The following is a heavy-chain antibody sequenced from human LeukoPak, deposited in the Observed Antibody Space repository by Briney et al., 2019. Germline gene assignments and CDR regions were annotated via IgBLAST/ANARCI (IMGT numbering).Heavy chain of an antibody. CDR2: IHYSGST. D-gene: IGHD3-22*01. Sequence: PSETLSLTCTVSGGSINSYYWSWIRQPPGKGLEWIGYIHYSGSTNYNPSLKSRVTISVDTSKNQFSLKLSSMTAADTAVYYCARVRDRSGYYYDFDYWGQGTLVTVSS. J-gene: IGHJ4*02. CDR1: GGSINSYY. V-gene: IGHV4-59*01. CDR3: ARVRDRSGYYYDFDY.